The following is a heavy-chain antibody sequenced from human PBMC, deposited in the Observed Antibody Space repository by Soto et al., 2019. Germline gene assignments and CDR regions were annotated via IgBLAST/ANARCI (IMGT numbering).Heavy chain of an antibody. J-gene: IGHJ6*02. CDR2: IYYSGIT. CDR3: ARYKSNYYYGMDV. CDR1: GVSISTYY. D-gene: IGHD1-20*01. V-gene: IGHV4-59*01. Sequence: SETLSLTCTVSGVSISTYYWSWIRQPPGKGLEWIGYIYYSGITNYNPSLKSRVTISVDTSKNQFSLKLSSVTAADTAVYYCARYKSNYYYGMDVWGQGTTVTVS.